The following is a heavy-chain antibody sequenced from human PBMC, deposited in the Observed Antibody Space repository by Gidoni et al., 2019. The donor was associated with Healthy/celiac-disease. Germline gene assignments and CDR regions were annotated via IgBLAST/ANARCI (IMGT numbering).Heavy chain of an antibody. J-gene: IGHJ6*02. Sequence: EVQLVESGGGLVKPGGSLRRSCAASGFTFSNAWMTWVRQAPGKWLEWVGRIKSKTDGGTTDYAAPVKGRFTISRDDSKNTLYLQMNSLKTEDTAVYYCTTGTPTYYDFWSGYSGPYYYYYGMDVWGQGTTVTVSS. CDR3: TTGTPTYYDFWSGYSGPYYYYYGMDV. CDR1: GFTFSNAW. CDR2: IKSKTDGGTT. V-gene: IGHV3-15*07. D-gene: IGHD3-3*01.